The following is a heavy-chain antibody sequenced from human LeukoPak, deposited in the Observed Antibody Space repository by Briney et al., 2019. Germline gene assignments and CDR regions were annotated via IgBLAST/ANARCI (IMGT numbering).Heavy chain of an antibody. CDR2: ISVYNANT. Sequence: ASVKVSCKASGYTFSSYGISWVRQAPGQGLEWIGWISVYNANTDQSKKLQGRVTMTTDTSTSTAYMELRSLRSDDTAVYYCARDPPAYCGGDCYCPYSGMDVWGQGTTVTVSS. V-gene: IGHV1-18*01. CDR3: ARDPPAYCGGDCYCPYSGMDV. D-gene: IGHD2-21*02. CDR1: GYTFSSYG. J-gene: IGHJ6*02.